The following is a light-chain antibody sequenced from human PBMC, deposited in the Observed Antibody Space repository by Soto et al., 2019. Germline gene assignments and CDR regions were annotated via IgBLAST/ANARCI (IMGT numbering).Light chain of an antibody. CDR1: SSNIGAGYD. CDR3: QSYDSSLRGSVL. Sequence: QSVLTQPPSVSGAAGQRVTISCTGSSSNIGAGYDVHWYQQLPGTAPKLLIYGDTNRPSGVPDRFSGSKSGTSASLAITGLQAEDEADYYCQSYDSSLRGSVLFGGGTKLTVL. J-gene: IGLJ2*01. V-gene: IGLV1-40*01. CDR2: GDT.